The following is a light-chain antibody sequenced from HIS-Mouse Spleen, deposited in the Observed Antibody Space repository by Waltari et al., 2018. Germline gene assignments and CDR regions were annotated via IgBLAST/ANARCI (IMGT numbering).Light chain of an antibody. CDR2: DDS. V-gene: IGLV3-21*02. Sequence: SYVLTQPPSVSVAPGQTARITCGGNNIGSKSVHWYQQKPGQAPGLVVYDDSDRPSWIPGRFSGSNSGNTATLTISRVEAVDEADYYCQVWDSSSDHRVFGGGTKLTVL. CDR3: QVWDSSSDHRV. J-gene: IGLJ3*02. CDR1: NIGSKS.